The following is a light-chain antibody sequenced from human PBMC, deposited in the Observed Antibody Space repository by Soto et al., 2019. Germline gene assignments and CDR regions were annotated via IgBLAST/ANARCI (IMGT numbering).Light chain of an antibody. CDR1: QSVSSSY. Sequence: EIVLTQSPGTLSLSPGERATLSCRASQSVSSSYLAWYQQKPGQAPRLLIYGASSRATGIPDRFSGSVSGTDFTLTISRLEPEDFAVYYCQQYGSSPYTFGPGTKLEIK. J-gene: IGKJ2*01. V-gene: IGKV3-20*01. CDR2: GAS. CDR3: QQYGSSPYT.